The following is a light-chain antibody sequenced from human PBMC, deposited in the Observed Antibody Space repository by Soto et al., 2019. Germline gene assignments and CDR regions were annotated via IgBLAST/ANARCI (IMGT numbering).Light chain of an antibody. CDR1: SSDVGAYNF. CDR3: MPLTRRNTYV. J-gene: IGLJ1*01. V-gene: IGLV2-14*03. CDR2: DVA. Sequence: QSALTQPASVSGSPGQSITISCTGTSSDVGAYNFVSWYQHHPDKAPKVVIYDVANRPSGVSYRFSASKSGNTASLTISGLQAEDGADYYCMPLTRRNTYVFGPGTKLTAL.